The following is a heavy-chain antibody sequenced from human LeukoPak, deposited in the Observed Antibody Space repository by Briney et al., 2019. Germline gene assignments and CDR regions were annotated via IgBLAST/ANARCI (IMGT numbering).Heavy chain of an antibody. CDR2: IIPIFSTA. J-gene: IGHJ4*02. V-gene: IGHV1-69*13. D-gene: IGHD5-24*01. CDR1: GGTFSSYA. CDR3: ASLEDGYAPRDY. Sequence: SVKVSCKASGGTFSSYAISWVRQAPGQGLEWMGGIIPIFSTANYAQKFQGRVTITADESTSTAYVELSSLRSEDTAVYYCASLEDGYAPRDYWGQGTLVTVSS.